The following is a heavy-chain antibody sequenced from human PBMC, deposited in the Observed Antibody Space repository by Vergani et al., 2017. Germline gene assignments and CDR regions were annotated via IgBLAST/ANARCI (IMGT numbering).Heavy chain of an antibody. CDR1: GYTFTDYF. Sequence: QVQLVQSGAEVKKPGASVKVSCKASGYTFTDYFMHWVRQAPGQGLEWLGWINPNSGGTNYAQKFQGRVTMTRDTSISTAYMELSNLRSDDTAVYYCARVGTSSSRYCFDYLGQGALVAVSS. CDR3: ARVGTSSSRYCFDY. V-gene: IGHV1-2*02. D-gene: IGHD2-2*01. J-gene: IGHJ4*02. CDR2: INPNSGGT.